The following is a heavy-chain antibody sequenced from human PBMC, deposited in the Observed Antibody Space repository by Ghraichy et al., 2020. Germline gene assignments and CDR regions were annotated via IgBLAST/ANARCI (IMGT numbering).Heavy chain of an antibody. CDR3: ARGLMCSSTSCYVYYYYYMDV. D-gene: IGHD2-2*01. Sequence: ASVKVSCKASGYTFTSYDINWVRQATGQGLEWMGWMNPNSGNTGYAQKFQGRVTMTRNTSISTAYMELSSLRSEDTAVYYCARGLMCSSTSCYVYYYYYMDVWGKGTTVTVSS. J-gene: IGHJ6*03. CDR2: MNPNSGNT. V-gene: IGHV1-8*01. CDR1: GYTFTSYD.